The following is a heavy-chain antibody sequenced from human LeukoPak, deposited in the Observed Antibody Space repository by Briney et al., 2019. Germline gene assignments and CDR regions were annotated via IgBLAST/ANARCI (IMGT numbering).Heavy chain of an antibody. CDR3: ARTLFRWELLPLLDY. CDR2: ISYDGSNK. CDR1: GFTFSNYA. J-gene: IGHJ4*02. D-gene: IGHD1-26*01. V-gene: IGHV3-30-3*01. Sequence: GGSLRLSCAASGFTFSNYAMHWVRQAPGKGLEWVAVISYDGSNKYYADSVKGRFTISRDNSKNTLYLQMNSLRAEDTAVYYCARTLFRWELLPLLDYWGQGTLVTVSS.